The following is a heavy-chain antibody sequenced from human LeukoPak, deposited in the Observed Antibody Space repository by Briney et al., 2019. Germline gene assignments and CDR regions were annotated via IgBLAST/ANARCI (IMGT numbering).Heavy chain of an antibody. D-gene: IGHD3-10*01. J-gene: IGHJ4*02. V-gene: IGHV1-69*05. CDR1: GYTFTYRY. CDR3: ARVGSGSWSDY. Sequence: ASVKVSCKASGYTFTYRYLHWVRQAPGQGLEWMGRIIPIFGTANYAQKFQGRVTITTDESTSTAYMELSSLRSEDTAVYYCARVGSGSWSDYWGQGTLVTVSS. CDR2: IIPIFGTA.